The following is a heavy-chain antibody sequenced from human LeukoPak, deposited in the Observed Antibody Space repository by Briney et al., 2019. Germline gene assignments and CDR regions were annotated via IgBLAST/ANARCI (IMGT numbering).Heavy chain of an antibody. CDR2: IFPDDSDT. D-gene: IGHD3-9*01. J-gene: IGHJ4*02. Sequence: GESLKISCKGSGYSFGTYWFAWVRQMPGKGLEWMGIIFPDDSDTRYSPSFQGQVTIPADKSISTAYLQWSSLKASDTAMYYCARLTGRQYYFDCWGQGTLVTVSS. CDR3: ARLTGRQYYFDC. V-gene: IGHV5-51*01. CDR1: GYSFGTYW.